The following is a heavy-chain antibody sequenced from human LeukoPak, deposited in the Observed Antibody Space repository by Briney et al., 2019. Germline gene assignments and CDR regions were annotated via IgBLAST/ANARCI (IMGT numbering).Heavy chain of an antibody. V-gene: IGHV4-34*01. Sequence: PSETLSLTCAVYGGSFSGYYWSWIRQPPGKGLEWIGEINHSGSTNYNPSLKSRVTISVDTSKNQFSLKLSSVTAADTAFYYCARGNYDFWSGTTNYYFDYWGQGTLVTVSS. J-gene: IGHJ4*02. CDR1: GGSFSGYY. CDR2: INHSGST. D-gene: IGHD3-3*01. CDR3: ARGNYDFWSGTTNYYFDY.